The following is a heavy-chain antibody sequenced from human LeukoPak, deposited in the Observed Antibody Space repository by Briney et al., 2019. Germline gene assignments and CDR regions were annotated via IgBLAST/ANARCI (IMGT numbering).Heavy chain of an antibody. D-gene: IGHD6-13*01. CDR3: ARGRIQLWLRIAAAGTDFDY. CDR1: GYTFTCYY. CDR2: INPNSGGT. V-gene: IGHV1-2*02. Sequence: ASVKVSCKASGYTFTCYYVHWVRQAPGQGLEWMGWINPNSGGTNYAQKFQGRVTMTRDTSISTAYMELSRLRSDDTAVYYCARGRIQLWLRIAAAGTDFDYWGQGTLVTVSS. J-gene: IGHJ4*02.